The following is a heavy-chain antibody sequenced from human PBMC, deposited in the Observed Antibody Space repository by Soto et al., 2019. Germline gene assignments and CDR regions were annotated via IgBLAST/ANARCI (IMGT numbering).Heavy chain of an antibody. J-gene: IGHJ3*02. Sequence: GESLKISCSASGFTFSSYAMHWVRQAPGKGLEYVSAISSNGGSTYYADSVKGRFTISRDNSKNTLYLQMSSLRAEDTGVYYCVKDMDTAMVTAFDIWGQGTMVTVSS. V-gene: IGHV3-64D*06. CDR2: ISSNGGST. D-gene: IGHD5-18*01. CDR1: GFTFSSYA. CDR3: VKDMDTAMVTAFDI.